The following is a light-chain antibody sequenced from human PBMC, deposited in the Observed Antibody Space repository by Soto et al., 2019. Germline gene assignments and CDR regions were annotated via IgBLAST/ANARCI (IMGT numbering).Light chain of an antibody. CDR2: AAS. CDR3: QKYDSAPWT. J-gene: IGKJ1*01. V-gene: IGKV1-27*01. CDR1: QGISNY. Sequence: DIQMTQSPSSLSASVRDRVTITCRASQGISNYLAWYQQKPGKVPKLLIYAASTLHSGVPARFSGSGSGTDFTLTISSLQPEDVATYYCQKYDSAPWTFGQGTKVEIK.